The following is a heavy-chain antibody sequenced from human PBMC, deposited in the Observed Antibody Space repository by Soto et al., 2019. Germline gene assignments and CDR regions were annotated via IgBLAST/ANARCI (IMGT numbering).Heavy chain of an antibody. Sequence: EVQLVESGGGVVRPGGSLRLSCAASGFTFDDYGMSWVRQAPGKGLEWVSGINWNGGSTGYADSVKGRFTISRDNAKNSLDLQMNSLRAEDTALYHCARESSYSSGLPEYFQHWGQGTLVTVSS. CDR3: ARESSYSSGLPEYFQH. CDR2: INWNGGST. CDR1: GFTFDDYG. V-gene: IGHV3-20*01. J-gene: IGHJ1*01. D-gene: IGHD6-19*01.